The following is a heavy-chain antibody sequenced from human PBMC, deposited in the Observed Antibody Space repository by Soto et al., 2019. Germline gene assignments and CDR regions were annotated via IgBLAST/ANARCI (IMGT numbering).Heavy chain of an antibody. J-gene: IGHJ4*02. Sequence: QVQLQESGPGLVKPSETLSLTCTVSGDSIRSYYWSWIRQPPGKGLEWIGYIYYSGYTSYNPSLESRVTISADASKSQFSVKLNSVTAADTAVYYCARCVSGNYPSRPEEQYYFDSWGQGALVSVSS. D-gene: IGHD1-26*01. CDR3: ARCVSGNYPSRPEEQYYFDS. CDR1: GDSIRSYY. CDR2: IYYSGYT. V-gene: IGHV4-59*01.